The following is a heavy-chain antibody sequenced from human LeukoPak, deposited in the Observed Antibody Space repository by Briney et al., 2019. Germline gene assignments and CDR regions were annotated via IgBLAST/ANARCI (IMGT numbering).Heavy chain of an antibody. CDR3: ARAKYYDGFDP. V-gene: IGHV4-59*01. D-gene: IGHD3-3*01. CDR2: TYYSGSI. J-gene: IGHJ5*02. Sequence: SETLSLTCTVSGGSISSYYWSWIRQPPGKGLEWIGYTYYSGSINYNPSLKSRVTISVDTSKNQFSLKLSSVTAADTAVYYCARAKYYDGFDPWGQGTLVTVSS. CDR1: GGSISSYY.